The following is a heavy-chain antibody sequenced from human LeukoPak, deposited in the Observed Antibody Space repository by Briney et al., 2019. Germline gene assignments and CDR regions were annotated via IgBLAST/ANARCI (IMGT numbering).Heavy chain of an antibody. Sequence: PGGSLRLSCAASGFTFSSYAMSLVRQAPGKGLEWVSAISGSGGSTYYADSVKGRFTISRDNSKNTLYLQMNSLRAEDTAVYCCAKDLPYYYGSGSSFDYWGQGTLVTVSS. V-gene: IGHV3-23*01. D-gene: IGHD3-10*01. J-gene: IGHJ4*02. CDR1: GFTFSSYA. CDR3: AKDLPYYYGSGSSFDY. CDR2: ISGSGGST.